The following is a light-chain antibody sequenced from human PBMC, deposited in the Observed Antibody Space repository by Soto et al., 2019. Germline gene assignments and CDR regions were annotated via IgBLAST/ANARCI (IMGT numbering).Light chain of an antibody. V-gene: IGKV3-11*01. Sequence: EIVLTQSPSTLSLSPGERATLSCWASQSVSSYLAWYQHKPGQAPRLLIYDASSMATGIPARFSGSGSGTDFTLTISSLEPDDFAVYYCQQRSNWSWTFGQGTKVDIK. CDR3: QQRSNWSWT. CDR2: DAS. J-gene: IGKJ1*01. CDR1: QSVSSY.